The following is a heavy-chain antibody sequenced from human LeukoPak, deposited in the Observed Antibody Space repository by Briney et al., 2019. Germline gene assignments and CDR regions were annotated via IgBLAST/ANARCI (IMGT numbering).Heavy chain of an antibody. CDR2: IKQDGSEK. CDR1: GFTFSSYW. Sequence: PGGSLRLSCAASGFTFSSYWMNWVRQAPGKGLEWVANIKQDGSEKDYVDSVKGRFTISRDNAKNSLYLQMNSLRAEDTAVYYCARVSSLAVAGFFDYWGQEILVTVSS. D-gene: IGHD6-19*01. V-gene: IGHV3-7*01. J-gene: IGHJ4*02. CDR3: ARVSSLAVAGFFDY.